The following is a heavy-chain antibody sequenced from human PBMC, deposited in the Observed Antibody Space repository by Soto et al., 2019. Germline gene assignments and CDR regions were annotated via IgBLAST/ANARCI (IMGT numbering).Heavy chain of an antibody. Sequence: PGGSLRLSCAASGFTFSSYAMSWVCQAPGKGLEWVSAISGSGGSTYYADSVKGRFTISRDNSKNTLYLQMNSLRAEDTAVYYYAKTVRYCSGGSCYYYFDYWGQGTLVTVSS. CDR1: GFTFSSYA. CDR3: AKTVRYCSGGSCYYYFDY. V-gene: IGHV3-23*01. D-gene: IGHD2-15*01. CDR2: ISGSGGST. J-gene: IGHJ4*02.